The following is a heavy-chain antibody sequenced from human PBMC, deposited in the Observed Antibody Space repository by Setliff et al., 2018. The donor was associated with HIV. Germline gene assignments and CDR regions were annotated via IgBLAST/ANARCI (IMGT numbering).Heavy chain of an antibody. J-gene: IGHJ4*02. CDR1: GYTFTGYY. D-gene: IGHD1-26*01. CDR3: ARDRGAYYECFDQ. V-gene: IGHV1-46*01. Sequence: ASVKVSCKASGYTFTGYYMHWVRQAPGQGLEWMGGIVPGDGSTKYAQKFHDRLTFSADESTTTVYMELSNLRSDDTAVYFCARDRGAYYECFDQWGQGTLVTVSS. CDR2: IVPGDGST.